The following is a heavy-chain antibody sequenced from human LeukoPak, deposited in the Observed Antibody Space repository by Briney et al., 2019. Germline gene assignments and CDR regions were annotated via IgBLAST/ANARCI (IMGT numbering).Heavy chain of an antibody. J-gene: IGHJ5*02. CDR1: GYTFTSYY. CDR3: ARDRKSMFREFRSIYGYAP. Sequence: GASVKVSCKASGYTFTSYYMHWVRQAPGQGLEWMGWINPNSGGTNYAQKFQGRVTMTRDTSISTAYMELSRLRSDDTAVYYCARDRKSMFREFRSIYGYAPGGQEPWSPSPQ. CDR2: INPNSGGT. D-gene: IGHD3-10*01. V-gene: IGHV1-2*02.